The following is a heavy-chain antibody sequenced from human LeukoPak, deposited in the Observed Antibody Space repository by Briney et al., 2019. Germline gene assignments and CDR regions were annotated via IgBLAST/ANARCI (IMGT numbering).Heavy chain of an antibody. CDR2: VHTSGNT. D-gene: IGHD1-26*01. V-gene: IGHV4-4*07. J-gene: IGHJ5*02. CDR1: GVSISTYY. CDR3: ARDNEWELRDAFDP. Sequence: SETLSLTCSVSGVSISTYYLSWIRQPAGKGLEWIGRVHTSGNTDYNPSLKSRVTMSIDTSKNQLSLNLYSVTAADTAVYYCARDNEWELRDAFDPWGQGTLVTVSS.